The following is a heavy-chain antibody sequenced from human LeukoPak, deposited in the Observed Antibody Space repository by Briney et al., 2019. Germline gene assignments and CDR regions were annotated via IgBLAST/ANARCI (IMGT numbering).Heavy chain of an antibody. D-gene: IGHD5-24*01. CDR1: GGSISSYY. CDR3: ARDGGEMDDAFDI. CDR2: IYYSGST. J-gene: IGHJ3*02. Sequence: SETLSLTRTVSGGSISSYYWSWIRQPPGKGLEWIGYIYYSGSTNYNPSLKSRVTISVDTSKNQFSLKLSSVTAADTAVYYCARDGGEMDDAFDIWGQGTMVTVSS. V-gene: IGHV4-59*01.